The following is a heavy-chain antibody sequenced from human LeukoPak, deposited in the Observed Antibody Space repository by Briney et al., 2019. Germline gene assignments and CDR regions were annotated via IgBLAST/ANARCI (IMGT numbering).Heavy chain of an antibody. D-gene: IGHD3-3*01. CDR3: ARGSDFWSGSSAYYYYGMDV. Sequence: PPETLSLTCTVSGGSISSGGYYWSWIRQHPGKGLEWIGYIYYSGSTYYNPSLKSRVTISVDTSKNQFSLKLSSVTAADTAVYYCARGSDFWSGSSAYYYYGMDVWGQGTTVTVSS. CDR1: GGSISSGGYY. CDR2: IYYSGST. J-gene: IGHJ6*02. V-gene: IGHV4-31*03.